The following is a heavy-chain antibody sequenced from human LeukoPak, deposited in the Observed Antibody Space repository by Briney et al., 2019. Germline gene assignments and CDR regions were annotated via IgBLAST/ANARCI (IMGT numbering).Heavy chain of an antibody. D-gene: IGHD3-10*01. V-gene: IGHV5-51*01. CDR3: ARLPISYFGSGSYVAPFDY. Sequence: GEFLKISCKGSGYSFTSYWIGWVRQMPGKGLEWMGIIYPGDSDTRYSPSFQGQVTISADKSISTAYLQWSSLKASDTAMYYCARLPISYFGSGSYVAPFDYWGQGTLVTVSS. J-gene: IGHJ4*02. CDR2: IYPGDSDT. CDR1: GYSFTSYW.